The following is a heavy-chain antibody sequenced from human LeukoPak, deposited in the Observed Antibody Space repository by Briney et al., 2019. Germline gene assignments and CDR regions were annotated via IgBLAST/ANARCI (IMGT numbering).Heavy chain of an antibody. CDR1: GYTFTSYA. Sequence: ASVKVSCKASGYTFTSYAMHWVRQAPGQRLEWMGWINAGNGNTKYSQEFQGRVTITRDTSVSTAYMELSSLRSEDMAVYYCARDLYSGSFLGAFDIWGQGTMVTVSS. J-gene: IGHJ3*02. CDR2: INAGNGNT. D-gene: IGHD1-26*01. V-gene: IGHV1-3*03. CDR3: ARDLYSGSFLGAFDI.